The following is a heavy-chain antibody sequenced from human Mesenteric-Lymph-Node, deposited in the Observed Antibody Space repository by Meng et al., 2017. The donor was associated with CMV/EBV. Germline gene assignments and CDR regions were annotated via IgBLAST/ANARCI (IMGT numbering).Heavy chain of an antibody. CDR3: ARGSSYDILTGYFDY. V-gene: IGHV4-34*01. J-gene: IGHJ4*02. D-gene: IGHD3-9*01. Sequence: VPLHQWGPGMLKPLATLSVTCAVYGGSFSGYYWNLIRQSPEKGLEWIGEINHSGSTTYNPSFTSRIIISVDTSTNQISLNMSSVTAADTAVYYCARGSSYDILTGYFDYWGQGALVTVSS. CDR2: INHSGST. CDR1: GGSFSGYY.